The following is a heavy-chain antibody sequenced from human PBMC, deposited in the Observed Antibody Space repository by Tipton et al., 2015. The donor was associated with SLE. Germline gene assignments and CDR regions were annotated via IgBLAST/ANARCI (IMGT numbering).Heavy chain of an antibody. CDR3: ARGSGRYSSSWYYFYYYRDV. J-gene: IGHJ6*03. Sequence: TLSLTCAVYGGSFSGYYWSWIRQPPGKGLEWIGEINPSGSTKYNPSLKSRITISVDTSKNQFSLKVSSVTAADTAVYYCARGSGRYSSSWYYFYYYRDVWGKGTTVTVSS. V-gene: IGHV4-34*01. D-gene: IGHD6-13*01. CDR2: INPSGST. CDR1: GGSFSGYY.